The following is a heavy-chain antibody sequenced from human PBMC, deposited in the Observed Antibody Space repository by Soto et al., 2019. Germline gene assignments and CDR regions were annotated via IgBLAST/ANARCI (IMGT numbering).Heavy chain of an antibody. CDR3: ARVRVYYDSSGYLYYYYGMDV. J-gene: IGHJ6*02. CDR2: IYYSGST. CDR1: GGSISSFY. V-gene: IGHV4-59*01. D-gene: IGHD3-22*01. Sequence: PSETLSLTCTDSGGSISSFYWSWIRQPPGRGLEWIGYIYYSGSTNYNPSLKSRVTISVDTSKNQFSAKLSSVTAADAAVYYCARVRVYYDSSGYLYYYYGMDVWGQGTTVTVSS.